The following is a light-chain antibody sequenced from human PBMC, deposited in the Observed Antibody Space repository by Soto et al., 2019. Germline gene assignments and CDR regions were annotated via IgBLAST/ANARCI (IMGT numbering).Light chain of an antibody. CDR1: SSDVGGYNY. Sequence: QSVLTQPGSVSVSPGEAGTISCTGTSSDVGGYNYVSWYQQHPGKAPKLMIYDVSKRPSGVPDRFSGSKSGNTASLTISGLQAEDEADYYCCSYAGSPYVFGTGTKVTVL. CDR2: DVS. J-gene: IGLJ1*01. V-gene: IGLV2-11*01. CDR3: CSYAGSPYV.